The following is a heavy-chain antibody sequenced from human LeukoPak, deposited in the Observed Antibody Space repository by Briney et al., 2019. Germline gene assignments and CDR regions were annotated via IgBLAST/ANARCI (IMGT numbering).Heavy chain of an antibody. CDR1: GFTFSSYE. CDR2: ISRSRNTI. Sequence: GGSLRLSCVASGFTFSSYEMNWVRQAPGKGPEWVSYISRSRNTIYHADSVKGRFTLSRDNAKKSLYLEMKSLRAEDTAVYYCARERETTVTYDAFDIWGLGTMVTVSS. D-gene: IGHD4-17*01. J-gene: IGHJ3*02. V-gene: IGHV3-48*03. CDR3: ARERETTVTYDAFDI.